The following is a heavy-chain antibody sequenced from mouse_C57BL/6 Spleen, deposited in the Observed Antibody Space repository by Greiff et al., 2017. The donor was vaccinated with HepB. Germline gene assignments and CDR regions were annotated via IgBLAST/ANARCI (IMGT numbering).Heavy chain of an antibody. V-gene: IGHV5-4*01. D-gene: IGHD2-5*01. CDR1: GFTFSSYA. Sequence: EVQLVESGGGLVKPGGSLKLSCAASGFTFSSYAMSWVRQTPEKRLEWVATISDGGSYTYYPDNVKGRFTISRDNAKNNLYLQMSHLKSEDTAMYYCARDHSNYGWFAYWGQGTLVTVSA. CDR2: ISDGGSYT. J-gene: IGHJ3*01. CDR3: ARDHSNYGWFAY.